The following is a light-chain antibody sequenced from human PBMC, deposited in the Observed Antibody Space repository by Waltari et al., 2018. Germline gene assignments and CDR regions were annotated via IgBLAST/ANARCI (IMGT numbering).Light chain of an antibody. CDR3: QQYNSFPWT. Sequence: DIQMTQSPSPLSASVGDRVTITRRASQNINYWLAWYQQKPGKAPNLLIYKASSLESGVPSRFSGSGSGTEFTLTISSLQPGDFATYYCQQYNSFPWTFGQGTKVEIK. CDR2: KAS. CDR1: QNINYW. V-gene: IGKV1-5*03. J-gene: IGKJ1*01.